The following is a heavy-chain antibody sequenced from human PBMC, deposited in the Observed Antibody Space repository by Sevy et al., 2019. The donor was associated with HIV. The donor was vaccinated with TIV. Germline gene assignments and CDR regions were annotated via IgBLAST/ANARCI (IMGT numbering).Heavy chain of an antibody. V-gene: IGHV1-69*10. Sequence: ASAKVSCKASGGTLNNYGMNWVRQAPGQALEWMGGTIPSAGIASYAQRIKGRAAITADTSTSTLYLEVGRLRSDDTAVYFCASVRPCGGDCYFFDTWGQGTLVTVSS. CDR2: TIPSAGIA. J-gene: IGHJ4*02. D-gene: IGHD2-21*02. CDR3: ASVRPCGGDCYFFDT. CDR1: GGTLNNYG.